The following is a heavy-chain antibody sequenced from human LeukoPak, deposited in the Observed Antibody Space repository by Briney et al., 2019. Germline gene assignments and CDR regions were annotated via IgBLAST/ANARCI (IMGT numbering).Heavy chain of an antibody. Sequence: GGSLRLSCAASGFTFSTSAMTWVRQAPGKGLEWVSYISSSGSTIYYADSVKGRFTISRDNAKNSLYLQMNSLRAEDTAVYYCARDRDPKYYDFWSGYYKGDYYYYYGMDVWGQGTTVTVSS. J-gene: IGHJ6*02. CDR2: ISSSGSTI. CDR1: GFTFSTSA. D-gene: IGHD3-3*01. CDR3: ARDRDPKYYDFWSGYYKGDYYYYYGMDV. V-gene: IGHV3-48*03.